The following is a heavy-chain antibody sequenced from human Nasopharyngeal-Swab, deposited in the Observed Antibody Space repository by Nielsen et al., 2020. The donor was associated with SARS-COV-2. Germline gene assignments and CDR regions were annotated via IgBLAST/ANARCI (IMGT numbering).Heavy chain of an antibody. CDR3: ASWDGFSLYYGMGV. CDR2: INAGNGNT. Sequence: ASVKVSCKASGYTFTSYAMHWVRQAPGQRLEWMGWINAGNGNTKYSQKFKGRVTMTRDTSTSTVYMELSSLRSEDTAVYYCASWDGFSLYYGMGVWGQGTTVTVSS. D-gene: IGHD3-3*01. V-gene: IGHV1-3*01. CDR1: GYTFTSYA. J-gene: IGHJ6*02.